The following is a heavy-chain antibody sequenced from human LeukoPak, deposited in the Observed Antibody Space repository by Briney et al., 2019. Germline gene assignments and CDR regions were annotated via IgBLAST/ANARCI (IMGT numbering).Heavy chain of an antibody. CDR3: ARRGPYYYDSSGYSGPFDY. CDR2: IYYSGST. V-gene: IGHV4-39*01. J-gene: IGHJ4*02. Sequence: PSETLSPTCTVSGGSLSSSSYYWGWIRQPPGKGLEWIGSIYYSGSTYYNPSLKSRVTISVDTSKNQFSLKLSSVTAADTAVYYCARRGPYYYDSSGYSGPFDYWGQGTLVTVSS. CDR1: GGSLSSSSYY. D-gene: IGHD3-22*01.